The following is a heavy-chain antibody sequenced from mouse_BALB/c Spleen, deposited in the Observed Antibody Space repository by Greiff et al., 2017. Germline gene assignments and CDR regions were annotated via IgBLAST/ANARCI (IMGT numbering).Heavy chain of an antibody. V-gene: IGHV2-9*02. CDR3: ARITGTAY. CDR1: GFSLTSYG. D-gene: IGHD4-1*01. Sequence: VKLQESGPGLVAPSQSLSITCTVSGFSLTSYGVHWVRQPPGKGLEWLGVIWAGGSTNYNSALMSRLSISKDNSKSQVFFKMNSLQANDTAIYYCARITGTAYWGQGTTLTVSA. CDR2: IWAGGST. J-gene: IGHJ2*01.